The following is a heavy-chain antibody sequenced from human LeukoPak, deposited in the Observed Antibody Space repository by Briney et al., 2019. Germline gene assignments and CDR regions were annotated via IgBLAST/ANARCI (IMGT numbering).Heavy chain of an antibody. Sequence: KPSETLSLTCTVSGGSISSGSYYWSWIRQPAGKGLEWTGYIYYSGSTNYNPSLKGRVTISVDTSKNQFSLKLSSVTAADTAVYYCARDTYYYDSSGQRGFDYWGQGTLVTVSS. CDR1: GGSISSGSYY. V-gene: IGHV4-61*10. D-gene: IGHD3-22*01. CDR3: ARDTYYYDSSGQRGFDY. CDR2: IYYSGST. J-gene: IGHJ4*02.